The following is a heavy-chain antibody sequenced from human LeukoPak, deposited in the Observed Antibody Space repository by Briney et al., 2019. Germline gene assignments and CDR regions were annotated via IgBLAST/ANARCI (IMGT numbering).Heavy chain of an antibody. J-gene: IGHJ4*02. CDR3: ARGDRLGAALIASFDY. CDR2: ISGSGIYT. V-gene: IGHV3-23*01. CDR1: GFTFSDYG. Sequence: GGALRLSCAASGFTFSDYGMSWVRQAPGKGLEWVSAISGSGIYTYYADSVKGRFTISRDNSKNTLYLQMNSLRAEDTAVYYCARGDRLGAALIASFDYWGQGTLVTVSS. D-gene: IGHD3-16*01.